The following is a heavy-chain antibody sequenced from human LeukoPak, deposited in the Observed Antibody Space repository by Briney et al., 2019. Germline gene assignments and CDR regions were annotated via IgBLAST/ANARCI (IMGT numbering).Heavy chain of an antibody. J-gene: IGHJ5*02. CDR2: IIAILDTA. Sequence: ASVKVSCKASGGSFSDYSISWVRLAPGQGLEWMGRIIAILDTAHYAQKFQGRFTITADKSTTTVYMELSSLRSDDTAVYYCVRSGYDYDWFDPWGQGTLVTVSS. D-gene: IGHD5-12*01. CDR1: GGSFSDYS. CDR3: VRSGYDYDWFDP. V-gene: IGHV1-69*08.